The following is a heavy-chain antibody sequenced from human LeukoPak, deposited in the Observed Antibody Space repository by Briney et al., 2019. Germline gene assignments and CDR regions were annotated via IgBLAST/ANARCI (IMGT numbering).Heavy chain of an antibody. CDR1: GFTFSSYG. J-gene: IGHJ4*02. CDR3: AKDLVLDY. D-gene: IGHD1-26*01. V-gene: IGHV3-23*01. CDR2: ISGSGGST. Sequence: GGTLRLSCAASGFTFSSYGMTWVRQAPGKGLEWVSGISGSGGSTYYADSVKGRFTISRDNSKNTLYLQMNSLRAEDTAVYYCAKDLVLDYWGQGTLVTVSS.